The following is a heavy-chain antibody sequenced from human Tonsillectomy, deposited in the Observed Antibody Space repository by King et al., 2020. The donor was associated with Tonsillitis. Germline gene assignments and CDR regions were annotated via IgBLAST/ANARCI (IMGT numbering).Heavy chain of an antibody. D-gene: IGHD2-2*01. CDR3: ARDPMGDCSSTSCLNWFDP. CDR2: INPNSGGT. CDR1: GYTFIGYY. V-gene: IGHV1-2*02. Sequence: VQLVESGAEVKKPGASVKVSCKASGYTFIGYYMHWVRQAPGQGLEWMGWINPNSGGTNYAQKFQGRVTMTRDTAISTAYLEMSRLRSDDTAVYYCARDPMGDCSSTSCLNWFDPWGQGTLVTVSS. J-gene: IGHJ5*02.